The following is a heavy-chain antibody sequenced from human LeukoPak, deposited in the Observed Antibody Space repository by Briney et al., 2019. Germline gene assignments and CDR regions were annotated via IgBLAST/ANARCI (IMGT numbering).Heavy chain of an antibody. V-gene: IGHV3-23*01. Sequence: GGSLRLSCAASGFTFSSYAMSWVRQAPGKGLEWVSAISGSGGSTYYADSVKGRFTISRDNSKNALYLQMNSLRAEDTAVYYCAKGRWIQLWFDYWGQGTLVTVSS. CDR2: ISGSGGST. D-gene: IGHD5-18*01. CDR1: GFTFSSYA. J-gene: IGHJ4*02. CDR3: AKGRWIQLWFDY.